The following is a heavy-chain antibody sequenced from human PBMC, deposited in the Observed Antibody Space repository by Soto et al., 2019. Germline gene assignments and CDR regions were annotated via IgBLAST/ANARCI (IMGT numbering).Heavy chain of an antibody. J-gene: IGHJ4*02. V-gene: IGHV3-15*01. CDR2: IKRNTDGGTT. CDR1: GFTFSDAW. Sequence: PGGSLRLSCAASGFTFSDAWMSWVRQAPGKGLEWLGRIKRNTDGGTTDYAPPVKGRFTISRDDSRNMLYLQMNSLKTEDTAVYYCTTVSTVTTSISWGQGTLVTVSS. CDR3: TTVSTVTTSIS. D-gene: IGHD4-17*01.